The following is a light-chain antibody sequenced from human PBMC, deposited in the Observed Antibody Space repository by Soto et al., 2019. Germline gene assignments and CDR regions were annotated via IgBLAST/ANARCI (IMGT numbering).Light chain of an antibody. J-gene: IGKJ4*01. V-gene: IGKV1-9*01. Sequence: IRLTQSPSSLSASVGDRVTITCRASQGISSYLAWYQQKPGKAPKLLISGASALQSGVPSRFSGSGSGTDFTLTISSLQPEDFATYYCQQLNSHPLTFGGGTKVEIK. CDR1: QGISSY. CDR3: QQLNSHPLT. CDR2: GAS.